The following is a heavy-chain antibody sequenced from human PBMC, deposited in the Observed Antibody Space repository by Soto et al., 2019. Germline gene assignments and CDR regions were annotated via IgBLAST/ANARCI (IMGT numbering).Heavy chain of an antibody. J-gene: IGHJ6*02. D-gene: IGHD6-6*01. V-gene: IGHV3-30*18. CDR3: ANSPTIAARPYDYYYGMDV. Sequence: PGWSLGLSCAASVFTFSSYGMHWVRQAPGKGLEWVAVISYDGSNKYYADSVKGRFTISRDNSKNTLYLQMNSLRAEDTAVYYCANSPTIAARPYDYYYGMDVWGQGTTVTVSS. CDR1: VFTFSSYG. CDR2: ISYDGSNK.